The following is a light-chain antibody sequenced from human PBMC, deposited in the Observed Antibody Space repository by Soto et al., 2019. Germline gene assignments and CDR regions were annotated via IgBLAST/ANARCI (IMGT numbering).Light chain of an antibody. J-gene: IGLJ2*01. V-gene: IGLV2-23*03. Sequence: QSALTQPASVSGSPGKSITISCTGTSSDVGNYNLVSWYQQHPGKAPKLMIYEGSKRPSGVSNRFSGSKSGNTASLTISGLQAEDEADYYCCSYAGSTTFRVLFGGGTKLTVL. CDR2: EGS. CDR3: CSYAGSTTFRVL. CDR1: SSDVGNYNL.